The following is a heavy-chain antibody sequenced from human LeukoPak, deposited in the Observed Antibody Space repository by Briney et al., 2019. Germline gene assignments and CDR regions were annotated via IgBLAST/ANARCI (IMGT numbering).Heavy chain of an antibody. CDR3: ARSQVKVPAAMTPPGD. D-gene: IGHD2-2*01. CDR2: IIPIFGTA. CDR1: GGTFSSYA. J-gene: IGHJ4*02. Sequence: SVKVSCKASGGTFSSYAISWVRQVPGQGLEWMGGIIPIFGTANYAQKFQGRVTITTDESTSTAYMELSSLRSEDTAVYYCARSQVKVPAAMTPPGDWGQGTLVTVSS. V-gene: IGHV1-69*05.